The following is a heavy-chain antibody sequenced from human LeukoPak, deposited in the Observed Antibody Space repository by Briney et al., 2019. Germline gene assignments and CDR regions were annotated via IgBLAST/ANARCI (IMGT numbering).Heavy chain of an antibody. Sequence: GRFTISRDNAKSSLYLHMNSLRAEDTAVYYCTRAAMTDYWGQGTLVTVSS. V-gene: IGHV3-11*06. CDR3: TRAAMTDY. J-gene: IGHJ4*02. D-gene: IGHD2-2*01.